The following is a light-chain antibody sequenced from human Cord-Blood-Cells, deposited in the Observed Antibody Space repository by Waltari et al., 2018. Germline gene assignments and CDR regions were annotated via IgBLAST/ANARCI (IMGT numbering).Light chain of an antibody. V-gene: IGKV1-5*03. CDR1: QSISSW. Sequence: DIKMTQSPSTLSASVGDRVTITCLASQSISSWLAWYQQKPGKAPKLLIYKASSLESGVPSRFSGSGSGTEFTLTISSLQPDDFATYYCQQYNSYPWTFGQGTKVEIK. CDR2: KAS. CDR3: QQYNSYPWT. J-gene: IGKJ1*01.